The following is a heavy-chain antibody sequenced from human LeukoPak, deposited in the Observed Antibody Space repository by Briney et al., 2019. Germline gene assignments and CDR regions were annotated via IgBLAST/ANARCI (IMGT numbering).Heavy chain of an antibody. CDR3: ARLIVGATPDDYYYYGMDV. V-gene: IGHV4-34*01. J-gene: IGHJ6*02. CDR2: INHSGST. D-gene: IGHD1-26*01. Sequence: PGGSLRLSCAASGFTFSSYWMSWVRQPPGKGLEWIEEINHSGSTNYNPSLKSRVTISVDTSKNQFSLKLSSVTAADTAVYYCARLIVGATPDDYYYYGMDVWGQGTTVTVSS. CDR1: GFTFSSYW.